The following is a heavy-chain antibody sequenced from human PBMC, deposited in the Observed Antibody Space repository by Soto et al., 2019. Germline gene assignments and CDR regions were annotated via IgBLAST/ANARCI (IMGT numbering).Heavy chain of an antibody. CDR2: FYYSGST. CDR3: ARGGADIVVVPAVIPNWFDP. D-gene: IGHD2-2*02. J-gene: IGHJ5*02. Sequence: TSETLSLTCTVSGGSISSGDYYWSWIRQPPGKGLEWIGYFYYSGSTYYNPSLKSRATISVDTSKNQFSLKLSSVTAADTAVYYCARGGADIVVVPAVIPNWFDPWGQGTLVTVSS. V-gene: IGHV4-30-4*01. CDR1: GGSISSGDYY.